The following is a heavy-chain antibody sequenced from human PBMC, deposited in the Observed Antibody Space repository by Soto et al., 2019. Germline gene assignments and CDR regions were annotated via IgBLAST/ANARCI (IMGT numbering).Heavy chain of an antibody. CDR3: ARDIAAAGTDLGY. J-gene: IGHJ4*02. Sequence: QVQLVQSGAEVKKPGSSVKVSCKASGGTFSSYTISWVRQAPGQGLEWMGRIIPILGIANYAQKFQGRVTITADKSTSTAYMEQSSLRSEDTAVYYWARDIAAAGTDLGYWGQGTLVTVSS. CDR2: IIPILGIA. CDR1: GGTFSSYT. D-gene: IGHD6-13*01. V-gene: IGHV1-69*02.